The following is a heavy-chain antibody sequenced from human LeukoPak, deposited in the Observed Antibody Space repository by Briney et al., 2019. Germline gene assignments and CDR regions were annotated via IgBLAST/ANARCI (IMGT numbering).Heavy chain of an antibody. J-gene: IGHJ4*02. Sequence: PGGSLRLSCAASGFTFNTHAMTWVHQAPGKGLEWVSAISGSGGSTYYADSVKGRFTISRDNSRNTLYLHMNNLRAEDTAIYYCAKDPAEFSSPHYFDYWGQGTLVTVSS. CDR2: ISGSGGST. CDR3: AKDPAEFSSPHYFDY. D-gene: IGHD6-6*01. V-gene: IGHV3-23*01. CDR1: GFTFNTHA.